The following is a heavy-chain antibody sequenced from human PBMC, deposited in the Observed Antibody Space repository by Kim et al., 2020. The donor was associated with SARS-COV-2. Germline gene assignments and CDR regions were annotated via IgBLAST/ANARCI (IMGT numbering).Heavy chain of an antibody. CDR3: TTPPHPSSSWLYYYYYYGMDV. Sequence: GGSLRLSCAASGFTFSNAWMSWVRQAPGKGLEWVGRIKSKTDGGTTDYAAPVKGRFTISRDDSKNTLYLQMNSLKTEDTAVYYCTTPPHPSSSWLYYYYYYGMDVWGQGTTVTVSS. CDR1: GFTFSNAW. D-gene: IGHD6-13*01. J-gene: IGHJ6*02. V-gene: IGHV3-15*01. CDR2: IKSKTDGGTT.